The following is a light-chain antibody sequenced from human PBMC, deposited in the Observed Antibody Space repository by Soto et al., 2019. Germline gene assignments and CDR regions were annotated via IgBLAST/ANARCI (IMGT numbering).Light chain of an antibody. CDR2: WAS. V-gene: IGKV4-1*01. J-gene: IGKJ1*01. CDR3: QQYCSSPWT. CDR1: QSVLYSSSNKNY. Sequence: DFVMTQSPDSLAVSLGERATINCRSSQSVLYSSSNKNYVAWYQQKPGQPPKLLIYWASTRESGVPDRFSGSGSGTDFTLTISSLQAEDVAVYYCQQYCSSPWTFGQGTKVEIK.